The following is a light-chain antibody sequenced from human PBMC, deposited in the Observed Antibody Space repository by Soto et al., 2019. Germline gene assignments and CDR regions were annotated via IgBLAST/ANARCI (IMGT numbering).Light chain of an antibody. CDR1: QSVSSSY. Sequence: EIVLTQSPGTLSLSPGERATLSCRASQSVSSSYLAWYQQKPGQAPRLLIYVASSRATGIPDRFSGSGSGTDFTLTISRQEPEDFAVYYCQQYSSPPRTFGQGTKVEIK. CDR3: QQYSSPPRT. V-gene: IGKV3-20*01. CDR2: VAS. J-gene: IGKJ1*01.